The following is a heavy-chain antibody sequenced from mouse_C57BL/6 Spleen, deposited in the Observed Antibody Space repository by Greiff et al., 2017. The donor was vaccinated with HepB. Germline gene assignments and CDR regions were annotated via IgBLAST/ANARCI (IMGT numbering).Heavy chain of an antibody. CDR2: ISYDGSN. Sequence: QLQESGPGLVKPSQSLSLTCSVTGYSITSGYYWNWIRQFPGNKLEWMGYISYDGSNNYNTSLKNRISITRNTSKNQFFLKLTSVTTEDTATYDCARGSGPYYYAMDYWGQGTSVTVSS. D-gene: IGHD3-2*02. CDR1: GYSITSGYY. J-gene: IGHJ4*01. CDR3: ARGSGPYYYAMDY. V-gene: IGHV3-6*01.